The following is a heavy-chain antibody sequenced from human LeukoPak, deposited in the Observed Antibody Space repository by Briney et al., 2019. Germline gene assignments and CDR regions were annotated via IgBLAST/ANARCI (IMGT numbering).Heavy chain of an antibody. D-gene: IGHD6-13*01. V-gene: IGHV4-4*02. CDR2: VYHSGST. Sequence: SETLSLTCGVSGGSITSSNWWTWVRQPPGMGLEWVGEVYHSGSTYYNPSLKSRVTISVDKSKNQFSLRLSSVTAADTAVYYCATAGSSSWYKYFQHWGLGTLVTVSS. J-gene: IGHJ1*01. CDR1: GGSITSSNW. CDR3: ATAGSSSWYKYFQH.